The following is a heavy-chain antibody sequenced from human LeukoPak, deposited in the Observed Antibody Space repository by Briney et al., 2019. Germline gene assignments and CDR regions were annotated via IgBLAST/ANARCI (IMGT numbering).Heavy chain of an antibody. CDR1: GGSISRSSYY. CDR3: ARGCSSTSCPIDY. D-gene: IGHD2-2*01. V-gene: IGHV4-39*01. CDR2: LYNTEST. Sequence: SETLSLTCSVSGGSISRSSYYWGWIRQPPGKGLEWIGSLYNTESTYYNPSLQSRVTISVDTSKNQFSLKLRSVTAADTAVYYCARGCSSTSCPIDYWGQGTLVTVSS. J-gene: IGHJ4*02.